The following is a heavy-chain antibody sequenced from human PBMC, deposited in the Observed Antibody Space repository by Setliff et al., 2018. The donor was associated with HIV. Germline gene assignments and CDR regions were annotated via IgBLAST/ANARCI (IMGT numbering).Heavy chain of an antibody. Sequence: PSETLSLTCTVSGGSISSSSYDWGWIRQPPGKGLEWIGSFSHGGTTYYNPSLKSRVTISVDTSKNQFSLKLRSATAADTAVYYCARGVITVFGVVINDDAFDMWGQGTMVTVTS. J-gene: IGHJ3*02. CDR1: GGSISSSSYD. CDR3: ARGVITVFGVVINDDAFDM. CDR2: FSHGGTT. V-gene: IGHV4-39*07. D-gene: IGHD3-3*01.